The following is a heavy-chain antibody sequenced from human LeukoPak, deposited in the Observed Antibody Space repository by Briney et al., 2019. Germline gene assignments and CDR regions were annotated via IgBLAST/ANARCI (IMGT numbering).Heavy chain of an antibody. D-gene: IGHD3-22*01. CDR1: GGSISSGSYY. CDR2: IYTSGST. V-gene: IGHV4-61*02. Sequence: SETLSLTCTVSGGSISSGSYYWSWIRQPAGKGLEWIGRIYTSGSTNYNPSLKSRVTISVDTSKNQLSLKLSSVTAADTAVYYCARDRYYYDSSGSNWFDPWGQGTLVTVSS. CDR3: ARDRYYYDSSGSNWFDP. J-gene: IGHJ5*02.